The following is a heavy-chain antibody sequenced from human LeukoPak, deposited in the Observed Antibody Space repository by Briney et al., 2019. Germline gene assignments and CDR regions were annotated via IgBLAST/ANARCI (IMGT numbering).Heavy chain of an antibody. CDR1: GFTFSSYA. J-gene: IGHJ4*02. D-gene: IGHD3-10*01. CDR3: AKEVYYYGSGSYYNAIDY. V-gene: IGHV3-23*01. Sequence: GGSLRLSCAASGFTFSSYAMSWVRQAPGKGLEWVSAISGSGGSTYYADSVKGRFTISRDNSKNTLYLQMNSLRAEDTAVYYCAKEVYYYGSGSYYNAIDYWGQGTLVTVSP. CDR2: ISGSGGST.